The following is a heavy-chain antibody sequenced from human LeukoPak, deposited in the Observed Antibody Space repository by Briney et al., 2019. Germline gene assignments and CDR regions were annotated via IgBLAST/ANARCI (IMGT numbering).Heavy chain of an antibody. CDR2: ISPYNGNT. CDR1: GYTFTKNG. V-gene: IGHV1-18*01. Sequence: ASVKVSCKASGYTFTKNGISWVRHAPGQGLEWMGLISPYNGNTNYAQKFQGRVAMTTDTSTSTVHMELRSLRSDDTAVYYCAKDDYYDTTGRYWGQGTLVTV. D-gene: IGHD3-22*01. CDR3: AKDDYYDTTGRY. J-gene: IGHJ4*02.